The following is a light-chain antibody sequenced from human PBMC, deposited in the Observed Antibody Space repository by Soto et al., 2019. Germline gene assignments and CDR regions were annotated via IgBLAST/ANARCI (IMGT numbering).Light chain of an antibody. V-gene: IGKV1-27*01. Sequence: DIQMTQSPSSLSASLGDRVTITCRASQGIGVYLAWFQQKPGKVPKLLIYAASTVQSGVPSRFSGSGSGTDFTLTISSLLPEDFATYYCQKYNSAPLTFGGGTKGEIK. CDR3: QKYNSAPLT. CDR1: QGIGVY. J-gene: IGKJ4*01. CDR2: AAS.